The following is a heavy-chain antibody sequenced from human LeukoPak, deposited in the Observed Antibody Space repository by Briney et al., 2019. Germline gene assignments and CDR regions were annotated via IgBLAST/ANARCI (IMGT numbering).Heavy chain of an antibody. CDR3: AKAAGNIDY. CDR1: GFTFSSIA. Sequence: GGSLRLSCAASGFTFSSIAMSWVRQAPDKGLEWVSTISGSGGGTYYADSVKGRFTISRDDSKNTLYLQMNSLRADDTAVYYCAKAAGNIDYWGQGTLVTVSS. J-gene: IGHJ4*02. D-gene: IGHD6-13*01. V-gene: IGHV3-23*01. CDR2: ISGSGGGT.